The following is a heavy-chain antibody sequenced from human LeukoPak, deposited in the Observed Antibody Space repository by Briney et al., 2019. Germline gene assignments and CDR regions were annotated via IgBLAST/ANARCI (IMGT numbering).Heavy chain of an antibody. CDR3: AREWGQPWSPPDYYYYYGMDV. D-gene: IGHD3-16*01. V-gene: IGHV1-69*04. Sequence: GASVNVSCKASGGTFSSYAISWVRQAPGQGLEWMGRIIPILGIANYAQKFQGRVTITADKSTSTAYMELSSLRSEDTAVYYCAREWGQPWSPPDYYYYYGMDVWGQGTTVTVSS. J-gene: IGHJ6*02. CDR2: IIPILGIA. CDR1: GGTFSSYA.